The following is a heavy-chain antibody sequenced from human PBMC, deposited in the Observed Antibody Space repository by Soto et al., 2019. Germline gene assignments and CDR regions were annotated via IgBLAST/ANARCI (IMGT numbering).Heavy chain of an antibody. D-gene: IGHD6-6*01. CDR3: VREASSTGLHLDH. CDR2: ISGSCSTT. V-gene: IGHV3-23*01. Sequence: PGGSLRLSCAASGFIFSNYAMSWVRQAPGKGLEWVSFISGSCSTTYYADSVKGRFTISRGNSKNMLYVQMNSLRAEDAAVYYCVREASSTGLHLDHWGRGTLVTVSS. CDR1: GFIFSNYA. J-gene: IGHJ4*02.